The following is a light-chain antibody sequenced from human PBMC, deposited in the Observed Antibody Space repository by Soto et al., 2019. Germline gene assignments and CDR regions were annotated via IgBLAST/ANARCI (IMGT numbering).Light chain of an antibody. CDR2: DIN. CDR1: SSDVGNYIF. V-gene: IGLV2-14*01. J-gene: IGLJ1*01. Sequence: QSALTQPASVSGSPGQSITISCPGTSSDVGNYIFVSWYRQHPGKAPKLMIYDINNRPSGVSNRFSGSKSGNTASLTISGLQAEDEADYYCVSYTTSASYVFGTGTKVTVL. CDR3: VSYTTSASYV.